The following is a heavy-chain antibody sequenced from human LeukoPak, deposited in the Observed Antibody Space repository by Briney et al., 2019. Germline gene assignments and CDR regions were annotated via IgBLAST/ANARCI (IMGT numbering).Heavy chain of an antibody. CDR1: GGSFSGYY. Sequence: PSETLSITCAVYGGSFSGYYWSWIRQPPGKGLEWIGEINHSGSTNYNPSLKSRVTISVDTSKNQFSLKLRSVTAADTAVYYCARGEFLYSDYQDYWGQGTLVTVSS. D-gene: IGHD4-11*01. CDR2: INHSGST. CDR3: ARGEFLYSDYQDY. V-gene: IGHV4-34*01. J-gene: IGHJ4*02.